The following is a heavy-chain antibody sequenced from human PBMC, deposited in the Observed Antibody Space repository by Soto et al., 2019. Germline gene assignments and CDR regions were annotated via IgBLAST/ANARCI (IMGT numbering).Heavy chain of an antibody. CDR2: IVVGSGNT. CDR1: GFTFTSSA. Sequence: SVKVSCKASGFTFTSSAVQWVRQARGQRLEWIGWIVVGSGNTNYAQKFQERVTITRDMSTSTAYMELSSLRSEDTALYYCAKDAVPYNGEWDWFDLWGQGTLVTVSS. V-gene: IGHV1-58*01. CDR3: AKDAVPYNGEWDWFDL. D-gene: IGHD3-10*01. J-gene: IGHJ5*02.